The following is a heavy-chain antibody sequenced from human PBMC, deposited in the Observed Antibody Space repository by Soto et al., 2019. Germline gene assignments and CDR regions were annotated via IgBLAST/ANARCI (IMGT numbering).Heavy chain of an antibody. D-gene: IGHD6-13*01. Sequence: QVQLQQWGAGLLKPSETLSLTCAVYGGSFSGYYWSWIRQPPGKGLEWIGEINHSGSTNYNPSLKIRVPISVDTSKNQFSLKLSSVTAADTAVYYCARGGSSWYGAPNYYCDYCGQGTLVTVSS. CDR2: INHSGST. J-gene: IGHJ4*02. CDR1: GGSFSGYY. V-gene: IGHV4-34*01. CDR3: ARGGSSWYGAPNYYCDY.